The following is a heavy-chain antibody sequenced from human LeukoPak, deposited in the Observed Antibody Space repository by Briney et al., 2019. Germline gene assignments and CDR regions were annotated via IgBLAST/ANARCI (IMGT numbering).Heavy chain of an antibody. V-gene: IGHV4-39*01. J-gene: IGHJ3*02. CDR1: GDSISSSTYY. CDR2: IYYSGST. CDR3: ARGAGPDAFDI. Sequence: PSETLSLTCTVSGDSISSSTYYWGWIRQPPGKGLEWIGSIYYSGSTYYNPSLKSRVTISMDTSKNQFSLRLSSVTAADTAVYYCARGAGPDAFDIWGQGTMVTVSS. D-gene: IGHD1-26*01.